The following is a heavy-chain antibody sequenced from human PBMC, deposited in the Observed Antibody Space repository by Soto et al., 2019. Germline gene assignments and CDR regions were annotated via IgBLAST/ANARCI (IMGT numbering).Heavy chain of an antibody. D-gene: IGHD2-2*01. CDR1: GFTFSSYA. Sequence: EVQLLESGGGLVQPGGSLRLSCAASGFTFSSYAMNWVRQAPGKGLEWVSAISGSGGSTYYADSVKGRFTISRDNSKNTLYLQMNSLRAEDTAVYYCAKEVYCSRTSCYYYMDVWGKGTTVTVSS. CDR3: AKEVYCSRTSCYYYMDV. CDR2: ISGSGGST. V-gene: IGHV3-23*01. J-gene: IGHJ6*03.